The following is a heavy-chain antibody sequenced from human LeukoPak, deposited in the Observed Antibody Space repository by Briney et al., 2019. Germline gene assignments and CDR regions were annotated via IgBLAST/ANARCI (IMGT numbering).Heavy chain of an antibody. Sequence: PSETLSLTCTVSGGSISSYYRSWIRQPPGKGLEWIGYIYYSGSTNYNPSLKSRVTISVDTSKNQFSLKLNSVTAADTAVYYCARGQQLVAYWGQGTLVTVSS. D-gene: IGHD6-13*01. V-gene: IGHV4-59*01. J-gene: IGHJ4*02. CDR1: GGSISSYY. CDR2: IYYSGST. CDR3: ARGQQLVAY.